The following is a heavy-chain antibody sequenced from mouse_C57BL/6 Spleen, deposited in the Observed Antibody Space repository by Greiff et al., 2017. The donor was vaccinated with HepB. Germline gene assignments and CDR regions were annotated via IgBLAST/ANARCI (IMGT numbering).Heavy chain of an antibody. J-gene: IGHJ4*01. CDR2: ISSGSSTI. Sequence: VQLKESGGGLVKPGGSLKLSCAASGFTFSDYGMHWVRQAPEKGLEWVAYISSGSSTIYYADTVKGRFTISRDNAKNTLFLQMTSLRSEDTAMYYSARRSNYAMDYWGQGTSVTVSS. CDR3: ARRSNYAMDY. V-gene: IGHV5-17*01. CDR1: GFTFSDYG. D-gene: IGHD5-1*01.